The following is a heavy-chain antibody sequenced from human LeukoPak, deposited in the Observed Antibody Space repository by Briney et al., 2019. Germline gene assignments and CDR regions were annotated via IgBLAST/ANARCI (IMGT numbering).Heavy chain of an antibody. Sequence: GGSLRLSCAASGFTFSDYYMSWIRQAPGKGLEWVSYISSSGSTIYHADSVKGRFTVSRDNSKNSLYLQMNSLRAEDTAVYYCARVLGSYAVDHWGQGTLVTVSS. V-gene: IGHV3-11*01. CDR2: ISSSGSTI. CDR1: GFTFSDYY. D-gene: IGHD3-16*01. CDR3: ARVLGSYAVDH. J-gene: IGHJ4*02.